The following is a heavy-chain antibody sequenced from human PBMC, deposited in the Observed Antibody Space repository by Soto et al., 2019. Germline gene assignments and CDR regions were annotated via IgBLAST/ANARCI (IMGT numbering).Heavy chain of an antibody. Sequence: EVQLLDSGGGLVQPGGSLRLSCAASGFTFSSYAMNWVRQAPGKGMEWFAVISGSGDSTYYADSVKGRFTISRDNSKNTLYRQMNDLRTEDAAVYYCARRGPGTHFDYWGQGTQVTVSS. CDR2: ISGSGDST. J-gene: IGHJ4*02. V-gene: IGHV3-23*01. D-gene: IGHD6-13*01. CDR3: ARRGPGTHFDY. CDR1: GFTFSSYA.